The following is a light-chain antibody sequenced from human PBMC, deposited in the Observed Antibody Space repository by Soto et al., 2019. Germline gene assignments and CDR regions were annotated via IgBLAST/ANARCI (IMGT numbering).Light chain of an antibody. CDR3: TSYTSSTTWV. CDR2: EVS. Sequence: QSALTQPASVSGSPGQSITISCTGTSSDLGRYNYVSWYQQHPGKAPKLMIYEVSNRPSGVANRFSASKSGNAASLTISGLQAEDEADYYCTSYTSSTTWVFGGGTKLTVL. V-gene: IGLV2-14*01. J-gene: IGLJ3*02. CDR1: SSDLGRYNY.